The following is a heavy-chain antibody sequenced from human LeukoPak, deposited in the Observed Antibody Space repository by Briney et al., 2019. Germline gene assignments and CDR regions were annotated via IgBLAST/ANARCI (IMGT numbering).Heavy chain of an antibody. Sequence: GASVKVSCKASGYTFLSHGFSWVRQAPGQGLEWMGGTSANNRNTNYAQRLQGRVTMTTDTSTNTAYMELRTLRSDDTAVYYCARSQAVVSSSLYYYYMDVWGKGTTIIVSS. V-gene: IGHV1-18*01. CDR2: TSANNRNT. J-gene: IGHJ6*03. CDR3: ARSQAVVSSSLYYYYMDV. CDR1: GYTFLSHG. D-gene: IGHD2-2*01.